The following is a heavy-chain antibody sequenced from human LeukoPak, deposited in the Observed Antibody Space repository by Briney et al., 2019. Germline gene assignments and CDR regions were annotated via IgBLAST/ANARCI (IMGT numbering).Heavy chain of an antibody. J-gene: IGHJ4*02. CDR2: INPSGGST. CDR1: GYTFTSYY. V-gene: IGHV1-46*01. Sequence: ASVKVSCKASGYTFTSYYMHWVRQAPGPGLEWMGIINPSGGSTSYAQKFQGRVTMARDTSTSTVYMELSSLRSEDTAVYYCARDPRDTGSGWYYFDYWGQGTLVTVSS. CDR3: ARDPRDTGSGWYYFDY. D-gene: IGHD6-19*01.